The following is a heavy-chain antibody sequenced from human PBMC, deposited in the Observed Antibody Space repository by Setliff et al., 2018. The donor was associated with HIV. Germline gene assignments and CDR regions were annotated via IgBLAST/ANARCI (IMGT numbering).Heavy chain of an antibody. CDR2: ISASGANT. J-gene: IGHJ6*03. D-gene: IGHD3-22*01. CDR1: GFTFSNYA. CDR3: AKNDNYYYYYMDV. V-gene: IGHV3-23*01. Sequence: PGGSLRLSCAASGFTFSNYAMSWVRQAPGEGLEWVSAISASGANTYYADSVRGRFTISRDNSKNTLYLQMNSLRAEDTAVYYCAKNDNYYYYYMDVWGKGTTVTVSS.